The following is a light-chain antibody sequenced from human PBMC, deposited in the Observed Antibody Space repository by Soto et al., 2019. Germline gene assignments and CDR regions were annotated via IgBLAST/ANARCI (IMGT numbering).Light chain of an antibody. J-gene: IGKJ3*01. Sequence: ELVWTQSPGILSVSTGDRATLSCRASQTIANNYLAWYHQRPGLPPRLLIYGASSRATGVPDRISGSGSGSDFTLIITRLEAEDVGVYYCQQYGTSPQFGPGTK. CDR3: QQYGTSPQ. CDR2: GAS. V-gene: IGKV3-20*01. CDR1: QTIANNY.